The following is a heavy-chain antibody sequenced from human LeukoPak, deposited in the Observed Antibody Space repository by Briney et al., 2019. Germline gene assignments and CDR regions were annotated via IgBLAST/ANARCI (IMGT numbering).Heavy chain of an antibody. V-gene: IGHV3-66*01. CDR1: GFTVSSYY. CDR2: IYSGGST. Sequence: GGSLRLSCAASGFTVSSYYMSWLRQAPGKGLEWVSGIYSGGSTYYAESVNGGFTISIDNHKNTLFLQKNNLSAEGTAGYYFAREPAAADDILTGYNYYYNYMDVWGKGTTVTVSS. D-gene: IGHD3-9*01. CDR3: AREPAAADDILTGYNYYYNYMDV. J-gene: IGHJ6*03.